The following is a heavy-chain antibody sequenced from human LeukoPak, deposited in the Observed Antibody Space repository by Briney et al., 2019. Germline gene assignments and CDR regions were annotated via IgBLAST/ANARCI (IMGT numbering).Heavy chain of an antibody. CDR3: ARGRRDFWSGYYRGYYFDY. CDR1: GGSISSYY. Sequence: SETLSLTCTVSGGSISSYYWSWIRQPPGKGLEWSRYIYYSGSTNYNPSLKSRVTISVDTSKHQFSLKLSSVTAADTAVYYCARGRRDFWSGYYRGYYFDYWGQGTLVTVSS. J-gene: IGHJ4*02. CDR2: IYYSGST. V-gene: IGHV4-59*12. D-gene: IGHD3-3*01.